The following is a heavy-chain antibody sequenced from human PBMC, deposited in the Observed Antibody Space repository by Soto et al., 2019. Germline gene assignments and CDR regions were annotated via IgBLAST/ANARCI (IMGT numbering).Heavy chain of an antibody. V-gene: IGHV4-59*01. Sequence: SETLSLTCSVSRGSISSYYWSWVRQPPGKGLEWIGFIHRTGSTKYNPSLESRVTISVDTSQNQLSLRLSSVTAEDTAFYFCARDNPGLYGDHESTWFDPWGQGTLVTVSS. CDR1: RGSISSYY. CDR2: IHRTGST. CDR3: ARDNPGLYGDHESTWFDP. J-gene: IGHJ5*02. D-gene: IGHD4-17*01.